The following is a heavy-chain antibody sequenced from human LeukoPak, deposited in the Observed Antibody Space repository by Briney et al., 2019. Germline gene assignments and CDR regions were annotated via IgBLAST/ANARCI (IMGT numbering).Heavy chain of an antibody. D-gene: IGHD6-13*01. CDR2: ISGSGGSI. J-gene: IGHJ5*02. CDR1: GFTFSSYA. Sequence: GGSLRLSCAAPGFTFSSYAMSWVRQAPGKGLEWVSAISGSGGSIYYADSVKGRFAISRDNSKNTLYPQMNSLRAEDTAVYYCAKDAGSSWYRDWFDPWGQGTLVTVSS. CDR3: AKDAGSSWYRDWFDP. V-gene: IGHV3-23*01.